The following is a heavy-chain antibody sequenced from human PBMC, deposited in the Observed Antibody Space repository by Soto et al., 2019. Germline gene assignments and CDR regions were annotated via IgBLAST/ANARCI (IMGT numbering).Heavy chain of an antibody. D-gene: IGHD3-9*01. V-gene: IGHV4-30-2*01. CDR1: GGSISSGGYS. CDR3: ARGGPDILTGRSYWYFDL. J-gene: IGHJ2*01. Sequence: SETLSLTCAVSGGSISSGGYSWSWIRQPPGKGLEWICYIYHSGSTYYNPSLKSRVTISVDRSKNQFSLKLSSVTAADTAVYYCARGGPDILTGRSYWYFDLWGRGTLVTVSS. CDR2: IYHSGST.